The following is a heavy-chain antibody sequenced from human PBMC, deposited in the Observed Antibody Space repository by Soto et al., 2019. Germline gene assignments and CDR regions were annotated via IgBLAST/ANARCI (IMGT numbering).Heavy chain of an antibody. V-gene: IGHV6-1*01. CDR1: GDSVSSYTAG. CDR3: ARGEEGSGRIFDY. CDR2: TYYRSKWYN. J-gene: IGHJ4*02. Sequence: QVQLQQSGPGLVKPSQTLSLTCTISGDSVSSYTAGWNWIRQSPSRGLEWLGRTYYRSKWYNDYAVFVKGRIIINPDTSKNQFSLQLSSVTPEDTAVYYCARGEEGSGRIFDYWGQGTLVTVSS. D-gene: IGHD3-10*01.